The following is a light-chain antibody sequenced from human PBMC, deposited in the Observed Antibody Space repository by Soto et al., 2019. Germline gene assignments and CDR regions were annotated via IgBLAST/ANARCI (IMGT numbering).Light chain of an antibody. CDR3: QVWDTTGDQGV. CDR2: DDS. V-gene: IGLV3-21*02. J-gene: IGLJ1*01. Sequence: SYELTQPPSVSVAPGQTATVTCGGNNVGSKSVHWYQQKPGQAPVLVVYDDSDRPSGIPERFSGSNSGNTATLTISRVEAGDEADYYCQVWDTTGDQGVFGTGTKVTVL. CDR1: NVGSKS.